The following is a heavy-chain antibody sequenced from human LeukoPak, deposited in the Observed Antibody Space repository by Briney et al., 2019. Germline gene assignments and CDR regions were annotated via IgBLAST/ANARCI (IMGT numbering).Heavy chain of an antibody. Sequence: ASVKVSCKASGYTFTSYDINWVRRATGQGLEWMGWMNPNSGNTGYAQKFQGRVTMTRNTSISTAYVELSSLRSEDTAVYYCARYYDILTGYQGWGQGTLVTVSS. V-gene: IGHV1-8*01. CDR2: MNPNSGNT. D-gene: IGHD3-9*01. CDR1: GYTFTSYD. CDR3: ARYYDILTGYQG. J-gene: IGHJ4*02.